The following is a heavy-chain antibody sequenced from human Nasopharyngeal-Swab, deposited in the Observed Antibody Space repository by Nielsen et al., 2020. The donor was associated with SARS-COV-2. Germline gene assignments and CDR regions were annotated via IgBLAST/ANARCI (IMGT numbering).Heavy chain of an antibody. CDR2: ISADSGHT. Sequence: WVRQAPGQGLEWMGWISADSGHTTYAQKLQGRVTLTKVTPTSTAYMDPRDLRSDDTAVYYCARGYGAAFDYWGQGTLVTVSS. D-gene: IGHD3-10*01. J-gene: IGHJ4*02. V-gene: IGHV1-18*01. CDR3: ARGYGAAFDY.